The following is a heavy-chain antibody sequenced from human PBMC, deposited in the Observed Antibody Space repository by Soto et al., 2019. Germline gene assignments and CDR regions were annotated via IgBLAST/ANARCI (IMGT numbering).Heavy chain of an antibody. V-gene: IGHV1-69*01. Sequence: QVQLVQSGAEVKKPGSSVKVSCKASGGTFSSYAISWVRQAPGQGLEWMGGIIPIFGTANYAQKFQGRVTITAAESTSTAYMELSSLRSEDTAVYYCARDIVVVVAATEDYYYYGMDVWGQGTTVTVSS. CDR3: ARDIVVVVAATEDYYYYGMDV. D-gene: IGHD2-15*01. CDR1: GGTFSSYA. J-gene: IGHJ6*02. CDR2: IIPIFGTA.